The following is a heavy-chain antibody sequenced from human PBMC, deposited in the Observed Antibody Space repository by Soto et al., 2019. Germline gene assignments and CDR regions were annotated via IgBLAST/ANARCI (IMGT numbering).Heavy chain of an antibody. CDR3: AKDLSIDFWSGYCYFDY. Sequence: GGSLRLSCAASGFTFSSYAMSWARQAPGKGLEWVSAISGSGGSTYYADSVKGRFTISRDNSKNTLYLKMNSLRAEDTTVYYCAKDLSIDFWSGYCYFDYWGQGTLVTVSS. CDR2: ISGSGGST. D-gene: IGHD3-3*01. V-gene: IGHV3-23*01. CDR1: GFTFSSYA. J-gene: IGHJ4*02.